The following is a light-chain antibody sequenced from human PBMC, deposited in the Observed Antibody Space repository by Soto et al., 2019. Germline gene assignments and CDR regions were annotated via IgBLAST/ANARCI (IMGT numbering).Light chain of an antibody. CDR3: QEADSFPLT. CDR2: AAS. Sequence: DIQMTQSPSSVSASVGDRVTITCRASQGISRWVAWYQQKPGNAPKLLIYAASSLQSGVPSRFSGTGSGTDFTLTISSLQPDDFATYYCQEADSFPLTFGGGTNVDIK. CDR1: QGISRW. J-gene: IGKJ4*01. V-gene: IGKV1-12*01.